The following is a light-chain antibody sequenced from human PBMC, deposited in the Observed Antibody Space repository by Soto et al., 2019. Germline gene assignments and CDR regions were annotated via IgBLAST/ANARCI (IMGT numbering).Light chain of an antibody. Sequence: DIQMTQSPSTLSSSGGDRVTITCRASQSISSWLAWYQQKPGKAPKLLIYKASSLESGGPSRFSGSGTGTEFTLTISSLQPDDFATYYCQQYNSYRTFGQGTNVEIK. CDR3: QQYNSYRT. J-gene: IGKJ1*01. CDR1: QSISSW. CDR2: KAS. V-gene: IGKV1-5*03.